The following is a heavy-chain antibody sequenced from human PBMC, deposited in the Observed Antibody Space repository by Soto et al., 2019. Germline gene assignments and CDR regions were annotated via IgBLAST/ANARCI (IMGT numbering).Heavy chain of an antibody. CDR3: ARGGYCSGGRCYIWFDP. D-gene: IGHD2-15*01. Sequence: QVQLAQSGTEVKKPGASVRISCKASGYTFNAYAIYWVRQAPGQSLEWMGWVNAGLGNTEYAQKFQGRVTITRDTSANTAYMDLTSLTSEDTAVYYCARGGYCSGGRCYIWFDPWGQGTLVTVSS. J-gene: IGHJ5*02. CDR2: VNAGLGNT. CDR1: GYTFNAYA. V-gene: IGHV1-3*01.